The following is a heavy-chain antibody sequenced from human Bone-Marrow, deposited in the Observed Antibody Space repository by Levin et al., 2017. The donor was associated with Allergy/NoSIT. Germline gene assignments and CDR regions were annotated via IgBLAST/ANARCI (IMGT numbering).Heavy chain of an antibody. V-gene: IGHV4-39*01. Sequence: SQTLSLTCNVSGGSISSSRHFWGWIRQSPGKGLEWIGTIYYRGSGYYNPTLNSRVTISVDTPKNQFSLKMTAVTAADTAVYFCARSSEQVERQFDNYDMGVWGTGTTVTVS. CDR2: IYYRGSG. CDR1: GGSISSSRHF. CDR3: ARSSEQVERQFDNYDMGV. D-gene: IGHD1-1*01. J-gene: IGHJ6*03.